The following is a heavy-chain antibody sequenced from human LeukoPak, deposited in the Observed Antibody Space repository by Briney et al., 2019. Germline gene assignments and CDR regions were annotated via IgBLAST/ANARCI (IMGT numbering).Heavy chain of an antibody. J-gene: IGHJ4*02. CDR1: GYTFTNYG. CDR2: IIPIFGTA. V-gene: IGHV1-69*13. D-gene: IGHD6-13*01. Sequence: ASVKVSCKASGYTFTNYGISWVRQAPGQGLEWMGGIIPIFGTANYAQKFQGRVTITADESTSTAYMELSSLRSEDTAVYYCASPGGAAAGLEDYWGQGTLVTVSS. CDR3: ASPGGAAAGLEDY.